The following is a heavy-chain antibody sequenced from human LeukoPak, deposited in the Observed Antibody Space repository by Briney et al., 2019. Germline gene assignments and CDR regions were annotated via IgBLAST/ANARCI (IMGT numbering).Heavy chain of an antibody. V-gene: IGHV3-23*05. CDR3: VKGGRICSSSTCRIDY. D-gene: IGHD2-2*01. Sequence: WGSLRLSCAASGFNFGNHAMTWVRQTPGKGLECVSVIRNSSTVTYYADSVKGRFTVSRDKSNNMLYLQMDNLSAEDTAIYYCVKGGRICSSSTCRIDYWGQGTLVTVSS. CDR1: GFNFGNHA. J-gene: IGHJ4*02. CDR2: IRNSSTVT.